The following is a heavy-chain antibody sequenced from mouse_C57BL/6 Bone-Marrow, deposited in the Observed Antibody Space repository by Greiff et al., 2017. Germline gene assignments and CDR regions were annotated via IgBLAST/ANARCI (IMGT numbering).Heavy chain of an antibody. V-gene: IGHV1-50*01. J-gene: IGHJ4*01. CDR3: ARIPPMDY. CDR1: GYTFTSYW. Sequence: VQLQQPGAELVKPGASVKLSCKASGYTFTSYWMQWVKQRPGQGLEWIGEIDPSDSYTNYNQKFKGKATLTVDTSSSTAYMQLSSLTSEDSAVYYCARIPPMDYWGQGTSVTVSS. CDR2: IDPSDSYT.